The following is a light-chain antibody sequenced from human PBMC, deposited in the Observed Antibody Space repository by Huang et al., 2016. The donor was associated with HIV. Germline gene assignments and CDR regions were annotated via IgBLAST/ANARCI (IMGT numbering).Light chain of an antibody. CDR1: QGISSY. CDR2: SAS. J-gene: IGKJ2*01. Sequence: AIRMTQSPSSLSASTGDRVTITCRASQGISSYVAWYKQKPGKAPKLLISSASTLQGGVPSRFSGSGFGTDFTLTISSLQSEDLGTYYCQQYYIYPHAFGQGTKLEI. V-gene: IGKV1-8*01. CDR3: QQYYIYPHA.